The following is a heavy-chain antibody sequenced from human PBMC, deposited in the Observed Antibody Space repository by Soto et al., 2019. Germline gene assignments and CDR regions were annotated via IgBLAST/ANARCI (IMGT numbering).Heavy chain of an antibody. CDR1: GGSVSNDNFY. J-gene: IGHJ5*02. CDR3: ARGLTMGQLPSHFDH. V-gene: IGHV4-61*01. CDR2: VHSSGIT. Sequence: SETLSLTXTVSGGSVSNDNFYWSWIRQPPGKGLEWIGYVHSSGITNYNPSLKRRVTISVDTSRNQLSLRLSSVTAADTAVYYCARGLTMGQLPSHFDHWGQGTLVTVS. D-gene: IGHD3-16*01.